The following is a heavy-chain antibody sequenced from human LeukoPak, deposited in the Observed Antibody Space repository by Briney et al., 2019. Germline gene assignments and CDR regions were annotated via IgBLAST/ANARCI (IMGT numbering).Heavy chain of an antibody. CDR1: GGSISSSNW. Sequence: SETLSLTCAVSGGSISSSNWWSWVRQPPGKGREWIGEIYHRGSTNYNPSLKSRVTISVDKRKNQFSLKLSSVTAADTAVYYCAREGLTSFDYWGQGTLVTVSS. CDR2: IYHRGST. V-gene: IGHV4-4*02. D-gene: IGHD2-2*01. J-gene: IGHJ4*02. CDR3: AREGLTSFDY.